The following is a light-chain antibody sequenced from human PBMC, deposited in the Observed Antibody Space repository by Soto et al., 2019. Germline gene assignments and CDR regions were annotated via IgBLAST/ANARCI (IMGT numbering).Light chain of an antibody. CDR3: QQRSHWHPGSP. V-gene: IGKV3-11*01. J-gene: IGKJ1*01. Sequence: EIVLTQSPATLSLSPWERATLSHRASQSVGSYLGWYQQKLGQAPRLLIYDASNRATGIPARFSGSGSGTDFTRLSRSLEPEDFAVYYCQQRSHWHPGSPFGQGTKVEIK. CDR1: QSVGSY. CDR2: DAS.